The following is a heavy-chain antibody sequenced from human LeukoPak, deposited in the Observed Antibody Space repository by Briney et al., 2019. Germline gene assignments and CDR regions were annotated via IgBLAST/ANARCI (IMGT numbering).Heavy chain of an antibody. CDR3: ARGAPRIGMIVVVILAY. V-gene: IGHV1-2*02. CDR2: INPNSGGT. CDR1: GYTFTGYY. D-gene: IGHD3-22*01. J-gene: IGHJ4*02. Sequence: ASVKVSCKASGYTFTGYYMHWVRQAPGQGLEWMGWINPNSGGTNYAQKFQGRVTMTRDTSISTAYMELSRLRSDDTAEYYCARGAPRIGMIVVVILAYWGQGTLVTVSS.